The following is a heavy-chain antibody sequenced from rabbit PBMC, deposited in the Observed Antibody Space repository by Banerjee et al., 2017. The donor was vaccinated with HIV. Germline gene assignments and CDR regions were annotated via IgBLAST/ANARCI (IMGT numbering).Heavy chain of an antibody. Sequence: QEQLVESGGGLVQPGGSLKLSCKASGFDFSSYGVSWVRQAPGKGLEWIGYIDPVFGSTYYASWVNGRFTISSHNAQNTLYLQLNSLTAADTATYFCVSYDDYGDRNLWGPGTLVTVS. CDR2: IDPVFGST. J-gene: IGHJ4*01. D-gene: IGHD2-1*01. CDR1: GFDFSSYG. V-gene: IGHV1S47*01. CDR3: VSYDDYGDRNL.